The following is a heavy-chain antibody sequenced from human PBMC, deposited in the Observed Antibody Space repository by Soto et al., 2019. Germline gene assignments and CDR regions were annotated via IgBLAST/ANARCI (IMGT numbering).Heavy chain of an antibody. Sequence: SETLSLTCTVSGGSISSGGYYWSWIRQHPGKGLEWIGHIYYSGSTYYNPSLKSRVTISVDTSKNQFSLKLSSVTAADTAVYYCARGASYSRTNDYWGQGTLVTVSS. CDR1: GGSISSGGYY. V-gene: IGHV4-31*03. J-gene: IGHJ4*02. CDR2: IYYSGST. D-gene: IGHD6-13*01. CDR3: ARGASYSRTNDY.